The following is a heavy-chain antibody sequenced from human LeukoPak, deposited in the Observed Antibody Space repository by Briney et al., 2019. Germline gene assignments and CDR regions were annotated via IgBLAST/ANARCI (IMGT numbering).Heavy chain of an antibody. CDR1: GGSISSSSYY. V-gene: IGHV4-39*06. CDR3: ASSLSLQYGLGY. CDR2: IYYSGST. J-gene: IGHJ4*02. Sequence: SETLSLTCTVSGGSISSSSYYWGWIRQPPGKGLEWIGSIYYSGSTYYNPSLKSRVTISVDTSKNQFPLKLSSVTAADTAVYYCASSLSLQYGLGYWGQGTLVTVSS. D-gene: IGHD2/OR15-2a*01.